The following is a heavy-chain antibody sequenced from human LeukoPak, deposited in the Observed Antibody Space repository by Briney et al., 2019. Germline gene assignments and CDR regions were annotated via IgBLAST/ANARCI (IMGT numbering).Heavy chain of an antibody. J-gene: IGHJ3*02. CDR3: AREGYTSVVGALDAFDI. CDR2: VKQDGTEK. CDR1: GFSFSTFY. D-gene: IGHD2-15*01. V-gene: IGHV3-7*01. Sequence: GGSLRLSCAGSGFSFSTFYMSWVRQAPGKGLEWVAFVKQDGTEKDYADSVRGRLTISRDNAKDSMDLQLNSLKAEDTAVYYCAREGYTSVVGALDAFDIWGQGTMVTVSS.